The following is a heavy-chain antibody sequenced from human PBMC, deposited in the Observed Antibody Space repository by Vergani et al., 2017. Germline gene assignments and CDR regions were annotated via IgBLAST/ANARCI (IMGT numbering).Heavy chain of an antibody. J-gene: IGHJ6*03. V-gene: IGHV3-30*18. CDR2: ISYDGSNK. Sequence: QVQLVESGGGVVQPGRSLRLSCAASGFTFSSYGMHWVRQAPGKGLEWVAVISYDGSNKYYADSVKGRFTISRDNSKNTLYLQMNSLRAEDTAVYYCAKGGRDDQGFYYYYYMDVWGKGP. D-gene: IGHD1-1*01. CDR3: AKGGRDDQGFYYYYYMDV. CDR1: GFTFSSYG.